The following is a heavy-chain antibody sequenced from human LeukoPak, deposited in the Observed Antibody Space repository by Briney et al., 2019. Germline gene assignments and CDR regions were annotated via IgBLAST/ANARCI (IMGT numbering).Heavy chain of an antibody. Sequence: GGSLRLSCAASGFSFSSYAMSWVRQAPGKGLEWVSSISGSGDNTYYAESVKGRFTISRDNSKNTLFLQMNSLRAEDTAVFYCAKRSVYTTGRFFDFWGQGTLVTVSS. J-gene: IGHJ4*02. V-gene: IGHV3-23*01. CDR2: ISGSGDNT. CDR3: AKRSVYTTGRFFDF. CDR1: GFSFSSYA. D-gene: IGHD1-1*01.